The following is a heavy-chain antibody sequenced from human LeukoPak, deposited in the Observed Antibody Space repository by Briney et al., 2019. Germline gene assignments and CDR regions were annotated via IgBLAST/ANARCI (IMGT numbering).Heavy chain of an antibody. CDR3: AREAAGTPFDY. J-gene: IGHJ4*02. CDR2: IHPDSNEI. V-gene: IGHV3-7*01. D-gene: IGHD6-13*01. CDR1: GFSLGTYW. Sequence: PGGSLRLSCAASGFSLGTYWMSWVRQAPGKGLEWVANIHPDSNEIYYLDSVKGRFTVSRDNAKNSLYLHMNSLRVEDTAVYYCAREAAGTPFDYWGQGTLVTVSS.